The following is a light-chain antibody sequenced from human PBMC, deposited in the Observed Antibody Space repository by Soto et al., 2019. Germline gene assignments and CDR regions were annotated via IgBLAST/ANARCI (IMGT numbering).Light chain of an antibody. CDR3: QQYGISPIT. CDR2: GAS. J-gene: IGKJ5*01. CDR1: QSVSSSY. Sequence: EIVLTQSPGTLSLSPGERATLSCRASQSVSSSYLAWYQQKPGQAPRPLIYGASSRATGIPDRFSGSGSGTDFTLTISRLEPEDFAVYYCQQYGISPITFGQGTRLEIK. V-gene: IGKV3-20*01.